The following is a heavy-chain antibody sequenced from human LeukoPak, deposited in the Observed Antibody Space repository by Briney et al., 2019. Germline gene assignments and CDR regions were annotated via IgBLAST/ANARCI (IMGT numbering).Heavy chain of an antibody. CDR1: GFTFSTYS. J-gene: IGHJ4*02. CDR3: ARDNYDDSTFDY. Sequence: GGSLRLSCAASGFTFSTYSMIWVRQAPGKGLEWVSSISRSSSSISYADSVRGRFTISRDNANNLLYLQMNSLRAEDTAAYYCARDNYDDSTFDYWGQGTLVTVSS. CDR2: ISRSSSSI. V-gene: IGHV3-21*06. D-gene: IGHD3-3*01.